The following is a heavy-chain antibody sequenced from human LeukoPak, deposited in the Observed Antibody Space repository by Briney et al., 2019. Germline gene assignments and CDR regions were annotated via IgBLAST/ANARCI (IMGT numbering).Heavy chain of an antibody. CDR2: ISGSGGST. V-gene: IGHV3-23*01. D-gene: IGHD6-19*01. Sequence: GGSLRLSCAASGSTFSSYAMSWVRQAPGKGLEWVSAISGSGGSTYYADSVKGRFTISRDNSKNTLYLQMNSLRAEDTAVYYCAKDIAVAVDRMNWFDPWGQGTLVTVSS. J-gene: IGHJ5*02. CDR1: GSTFSSYA. CDR3: AKDIAVAVDRMNWFDP.